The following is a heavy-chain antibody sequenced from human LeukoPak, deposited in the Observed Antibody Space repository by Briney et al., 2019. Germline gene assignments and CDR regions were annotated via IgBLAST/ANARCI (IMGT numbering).Heavy chain of an antibody. D-gene: IGHD3-22*01. J-gene: IGHJ3*02. V-gene: IGHV3-7*02. CDR2: MNQDGSEK. CDR1: GFTFSSYW. CDR3: ARYYDGSAYYDAFDM. Sequence: GGSLRLSCAASGFTFSSYWMNWVRQAPGKGLEWVANMNQDGSEKYYVDSVKGRFTISRDNAKNSLYLQMNSLRAEDTAVYYCARYYDGSAYYDAFDMWGQGTMVTVSS.